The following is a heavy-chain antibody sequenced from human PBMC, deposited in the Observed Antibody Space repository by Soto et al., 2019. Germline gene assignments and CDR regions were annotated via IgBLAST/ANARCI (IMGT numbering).Heavy chain of an antibody. CDR2: IYYSGST. D-gene: IGHD3-10*01. CDR3: ARSGGSGSYYMTYYYYYMDV. Sequence: SETLSLTCTVSGGSISSYYWSWIRQPPGKGLEWIGYIYYSGSTNYNPSLKSRVTISVDTSKNQFSLKLSSVTAADTAVYYCARSGGSGSYYMTYYYYYMDVWGIGTTVTVSS. V-gene: IGHV4-59*01. J-gene: IGHJ6*03. CDR1: GGSISSYY.